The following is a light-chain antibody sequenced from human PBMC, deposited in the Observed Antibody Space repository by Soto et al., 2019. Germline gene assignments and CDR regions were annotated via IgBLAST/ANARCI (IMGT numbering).Light chain of an antibody. CDR2: DVS. CDR3: SSYTSSSIYV. J-gene: IGLJ1*01. V-gene: IGLV2-14*01. Sequence: QSALTQPASMSGSSGQSITISCTGTSSDVGGYNYVSWYQQHPGKAPKLMIYDVSNRPSGVSNRFSGSKSGNTASLTISGLQAEDEADYYCSSYTSSSIYVFGTGTKVTVL. CDR1: SSDVGGYNY.